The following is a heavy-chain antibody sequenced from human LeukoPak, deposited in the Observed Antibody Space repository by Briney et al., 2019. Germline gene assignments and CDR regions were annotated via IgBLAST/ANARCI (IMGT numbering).Heavy chain of an antibody. CDR1: GFTFSSYG. CDR3: AKDRTTYGGNPRDY. V-gene: IGHV3-30*18. D-gene: IGHD4-23*01. J-gene: IGHJ4*02. Sequence: GGSLRLSCAASGFTFSSYGMHWVRQAPGKGLEWVAVISYDGSNKYYADSVKGRFAISRDNSKNTLYLQMNSLRAEDTAVYYCAKDRTTYGGNPRDYWGQGTLVTVSS. CDR2: ISYDGSNK.